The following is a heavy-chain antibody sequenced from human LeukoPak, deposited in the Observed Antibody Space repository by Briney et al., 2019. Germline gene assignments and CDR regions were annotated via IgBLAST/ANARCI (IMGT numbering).Heavy chain of an antibody. CDR3: ARSELGYNYHYMDV. V-gene: IGHV3-21*01. Sequence: PGGSLRLSCAASGFTFSNYNMNWVRQAPGKGLEWVSSISSSSSYIYYADSVKGRFTISRDNAKNSLYLQMNSLRAEDTAAYYCARSELGYNYHYMDVWGKGTTVTISS. J-gene: IGHJ6*03. D-gene: IGHD3-10*01. CDR1: GFTFSNYN. CDR2: ISSSSSYI.